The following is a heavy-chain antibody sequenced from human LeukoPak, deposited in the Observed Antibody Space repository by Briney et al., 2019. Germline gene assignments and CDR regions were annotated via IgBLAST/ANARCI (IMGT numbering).Heavy chain of an antibody. D-gene: IGHD2-15*01. Sequence: ASVKVSCKASGYTFTSYAMNWVRQAPGQGLEWMGWINTNTGNPTYAQGFTGRFVFSLDTSVSTAYLQISSLKAEDTAVYYCGREAFCSGGSCYHDEYNWFDPWGQGALVTVSS. CDR1: GYTFTSYA. J-gene: IGHJ5*02. CDR3: GREAFCSGGSCYHDEYNWFDP. CDR2: INTNTGNP. V-gene: IGHV7-4-1*02.